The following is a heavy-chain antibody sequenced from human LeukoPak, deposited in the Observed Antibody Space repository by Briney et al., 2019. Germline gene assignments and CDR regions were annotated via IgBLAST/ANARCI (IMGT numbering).Heavy chain of an antibody. V-gene: IGHV3-30*04. J-gene: IGHJ4*02. Sequence: GGSLRLSCAASGFTFSNYAMHWVRQAPGKGLEWVAIISFDGSYNHYADSVKGRFTVSRDNSKNTLYLQMNSLRPEDTAVYYCARDEDSTLDYWGQGTLVTVSS. CDR3: ARDEDSTLDY. D-gene: IGHD2/OR15-2a*01. CDR1: GFTFSNYA. CDR2: ISFDGSYN.